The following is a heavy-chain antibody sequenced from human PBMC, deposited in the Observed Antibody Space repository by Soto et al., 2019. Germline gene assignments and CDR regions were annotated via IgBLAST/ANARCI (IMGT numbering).Heavy chain of an antibody. CDR2: ISAYNGNT. J-gene: IGHJ4*02. D-gene: IGHD6-13*01. Sequence: ASVKVSCKASGYTFTGYVISWLRQPPLQGLEWMGWISAYNGNTNYAQNLQGRVTITTDTSTSTAYMELRSLRSDDTAVYYCARDGSWVAAAGLGNWGQGTLVTVSS. CDR1: GYTFTGYV. CDR3: ARDGSWVAAAGLGN. V-gene: IGHV1-18*04.